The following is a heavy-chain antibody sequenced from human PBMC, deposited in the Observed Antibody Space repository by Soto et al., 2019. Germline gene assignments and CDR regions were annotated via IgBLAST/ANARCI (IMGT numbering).Heavy chain of an antibody. V-gene: IGHV4-31*11. CDR1: GGSISSGGYS. CDR3: ARSGYSYGPNPLLY. D-gene: IGHD5-18*01. J-gene: IGHJ4*02. CDR2: IYYSGST. Sequence: SEPLSLTCAVSGGSISSGGYSWSWIRQHPGKGLEWIGYIYYSGSTYYNPSLKSRVTISVDTSKNQFSLKLSSVTAADTAVYYCARSGYSYGPNPLLYWGQGTLVTVS.